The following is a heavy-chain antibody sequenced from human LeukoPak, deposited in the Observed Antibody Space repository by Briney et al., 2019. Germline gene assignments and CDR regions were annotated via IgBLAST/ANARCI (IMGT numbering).Heavy chain of an antibody. D-gene: IGHD3-22*01. CDR1: GFTFSNYA. V-gene: IGHV3-23*01. J-gene: IGHJ4*02. CDR3: AKYIPSSSGYDY. Sequence: GGSLRPSCAASGFTFSNYAMTGVRQAPGKGLEWVSVIGGSAGSTYYADSVKGRFTISRDNSKNTLYLEMNSLRAGDTAVYYCAKYIPSSSGYDYWGQGTLVTVSS. CDR2: IGGSAGST.